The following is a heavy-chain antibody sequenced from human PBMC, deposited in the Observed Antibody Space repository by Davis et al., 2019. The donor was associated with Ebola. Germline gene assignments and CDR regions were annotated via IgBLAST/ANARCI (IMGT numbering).Heavy chain of an antibody. CDR1: GYSFTSYW. V-gene: IGHV1-69*13. Sequence: SVKVSCKGSGYSFTSYWIGWVRQAPGQGLEWMGGIIPIFGTANYAQKFQGRVTITADESTSTAYMELSSLRSEDTAVYYCASGGFRGFDPWGQGTLVTVSS. CDR3: ASGGFRGFDP. J-gene: IGHJ5*02. D-gene: IGHD2-15*01. CDR2: IIPIFGTA.